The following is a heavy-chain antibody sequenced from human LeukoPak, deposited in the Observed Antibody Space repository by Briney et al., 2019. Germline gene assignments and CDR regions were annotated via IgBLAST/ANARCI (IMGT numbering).Heavy chain of an antibody. Sequence: PSETLSLTCTVSGGSISSYYSSWIRQPPGKGLEWIGYIYYSGSTNYNPSLKSRVTISVDTSKNQFSLKLSSVTAADTAVYYCARIRVVPTYAFDIWGQGTMVTVSS. CDR3: ARIRVVPTYAFDI. CDR2: IYYSGST. J-gene: IGHJ3*02. CDR1: GGSISSYY. V-gene: IGHV4-59*01. D-gene: IGHD2-2*01.